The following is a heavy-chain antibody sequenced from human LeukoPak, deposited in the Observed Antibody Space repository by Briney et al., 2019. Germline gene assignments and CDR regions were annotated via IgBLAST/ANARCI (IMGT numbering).Heavy chain of an antibody. CDR1: GFTFSNFH. CDR3: AKELRSISATTGFDY. Sequence: GGSLRLSCEASGFTFSNFHMTWVRQSPGKGREWVSAISDSGGNTWYADSVKGRFTISRDNSKNTVYLQMNSLRAEDTAVYYCAKELRSISATTGFDYWGQGTLVTVSS. J-gene: IGHJ4*02. V-gene: IGHV3-23*01. D-gene: IGHD1-20*01. CDR2: ISDSGGNT.